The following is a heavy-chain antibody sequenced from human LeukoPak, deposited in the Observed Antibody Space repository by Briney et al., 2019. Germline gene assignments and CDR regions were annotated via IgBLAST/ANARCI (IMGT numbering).Heavy chain of an antibody. J-gene: IGHJ6*03. V-gene: IGHV1-69*13. CDR1: GGTFSSYA. Sequence: ASVKVSCKASGGTFSSYAISWVRQAPGQGLEWMGGIIPIFGTANYAQKFQGRVTITADESTSTAYMEVSSLRSEDTAVYYCARGQDDVDRAYYYYYMDVWGKGTTVTVSS. CDR3: ARGQDDVDRAYYYYYMDV. CDR2: IIPIFGTA. D-gene: IGHD1-1*01.